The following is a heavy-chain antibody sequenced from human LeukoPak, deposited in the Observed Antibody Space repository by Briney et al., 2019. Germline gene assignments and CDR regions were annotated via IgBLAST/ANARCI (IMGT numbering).Heavy chain of an antibody. J-gene: IGHJ4*02. CDR1: GFTFSTYA. Sequence: GGSLRLSCSASGFTFSTYAIHWVRQAPGKGLESASAINSNGGSTYYADSVKGRFTISRDNSKNTLYLQMSSLRAEDTAVYYCVKDFSYSSSSRFDYWGQGTLVTVSS. CDR2: INSNGGST. D-gene: IGHD6-6*01. V-gene: IGHV3-64D*09. CDR3: VKDFSYSSSSRFDY.